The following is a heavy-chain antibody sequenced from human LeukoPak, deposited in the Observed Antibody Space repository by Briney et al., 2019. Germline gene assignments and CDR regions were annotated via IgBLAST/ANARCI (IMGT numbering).Heavy chain of an antibody. Sequence: SETLSLTCTVSGGSISSYYWSWIRQPPGKRLEWIGYIYYSGSTNYNPSLNSRVSISVDTSKNQFSLRLSSVTAADTAVYYCARDLGYYDSSGYINWFDPWGQGTLVTVSS. CDR3: ARDLGYYDSSGYINWFDP. D-gene: IGHD3-22*01. CDR1: GGSISSYY. J-gene: IGHJ5*02. V-gene: IGHV4-59*12. CDR2: IYYSGST.